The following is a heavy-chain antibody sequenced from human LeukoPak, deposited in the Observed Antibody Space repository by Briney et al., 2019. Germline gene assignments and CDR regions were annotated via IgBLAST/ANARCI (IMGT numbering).Heavy chain of an antibody. V-gene: IGHV3-7*01. D-gene: IGHD2/OR15-2a*01. Sequence: GGSLRLSCGASGFTFSSYWMSWVRQAPGKGLEWVAKIKQDGSEKYYVESVKGRFTLSRDNAKNSLYLQMNSLRAEDTAVYYCARGPTRANSSDYWGQGTLVTVSS. CDR1: GFTFSSYW. CDR2: IKQDGSEK. CDR3: ARGPTRANSSDY. J-gene: IGHJ4*02.